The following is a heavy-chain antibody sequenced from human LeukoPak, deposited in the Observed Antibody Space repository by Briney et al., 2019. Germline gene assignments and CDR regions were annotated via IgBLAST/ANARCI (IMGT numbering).Heavy chain of an antibody. CDR1: GGSISSSSYY. J-gene: IGHJ5*02. D-gene: IGHD3-9*01. V-gene: IGHV4-39*07. Sequence: PSETLSLTCTVSGGSISSSSYYWGWIRQPPGKGLEWIGSIYYSGSTYYNPSLKSRVTISVDTSKNQFSLKLSSVTAADTAVYYCARDGSRYSSGFDPWGQGTLVTVSS. CDR2: IYYSGST. CDR3: ARDGSRYSSGFDP.